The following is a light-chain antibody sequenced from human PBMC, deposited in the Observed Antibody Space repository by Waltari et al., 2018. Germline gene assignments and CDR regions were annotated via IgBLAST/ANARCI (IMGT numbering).Light chain of an antibody. Sequence: DIQMTQATSTMYASVGDRVTSTCRARNSSSSWLALYQQKPGKATNLLIYKSSSLESGVPSMFSGSGSGTDITLTISILQPDDFASYYCQQYNSYPYTFGQGTKLEIK. CDR3: QQYNSYPYT. CDR2: KSS. V-gene: IGKV1-5*03. J-gene: IGKJ2*01. CDR1: NSSSSW.